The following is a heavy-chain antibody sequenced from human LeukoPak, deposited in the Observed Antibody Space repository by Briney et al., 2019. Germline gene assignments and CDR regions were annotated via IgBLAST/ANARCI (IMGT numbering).Heavy chain of an antibody. V-gene: IGHV3-21*01. Sequence: GGSLRLSCAASGFTFSSYSMNWVRQAPGKGLEWVSSISSSSSYIYYADSVKGRFTISRDNAKNSLYLQMNSLRAEDTAVYYCARVQAAAGDIYGMDVWGQGTTVTVSS. CDR2: ISSSSSYI. D-gene: IGHD6-13*01. J-gene: IGHJ6*02. CDR3: ARVQAAAGDIYGMDV. CDR1: GFTFSSYS.